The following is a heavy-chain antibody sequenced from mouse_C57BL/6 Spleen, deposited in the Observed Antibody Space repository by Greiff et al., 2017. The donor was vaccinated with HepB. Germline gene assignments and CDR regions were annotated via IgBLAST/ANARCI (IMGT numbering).Heavy chain of an antibody. J-gene: IGHJ3*01. V-gene: IGHV5-4*01. CDR1: GITFSSYA. Sequence: EVHLVESGGGLVKPGGSLKLSCAASGITFSSYAMSWVRQTPEKRLEWVATISDGGSYTYYPDNVKGRFTISRDNAKNNLYLQMSHLKSEDTAMYYCARDDWGQGTLVTVSA. CDR3: ARDD. CDR2: ISDGGSYT.